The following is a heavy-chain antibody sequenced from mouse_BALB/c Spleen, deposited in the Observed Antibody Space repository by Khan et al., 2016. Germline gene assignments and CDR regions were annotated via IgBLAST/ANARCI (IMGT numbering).Heavy chain of an antibody. CDR3: EREGLRRGFAY. Sequence: EVELVESGGGLVKPGGSLKLSCAASGFTFSDYYMYWVRQTPEKRLEWVATISDGGSYTYYPDSVQGRFTISRDNAKNNLYLQMSSLKSEDTAMYYCEREGLRRGFAYWGQGTLVTVSA. D-gene: IGHD2-4*01. J-gene: IGHJ3*01. CDR2: ISDGGSYT. CDR1: GFTFSDYY. V-gene: IGHV5-4*02.